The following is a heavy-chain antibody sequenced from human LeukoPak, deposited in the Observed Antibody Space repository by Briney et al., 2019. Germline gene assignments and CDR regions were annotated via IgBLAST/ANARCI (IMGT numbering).Heavy chain of an antibody. V-gene: IGHV4-59*01. J-gene: IGHJ3*02. CDR1: GGSISGYY. CDR2: IYYSGST. D-gene: IGHD1-26*01. Sequence: PSETLSLTCTVSGGSISGYYWSWIRQPPGKGLEWIGYIYYSGSTSYNPSLKSRVTISVDTSKNQFSLKLSSVTAADTAVYYCAREGARWEPSFSAFDIWGQGTMVTVSS. CDR3: AREGARWEPSFSAFDI.